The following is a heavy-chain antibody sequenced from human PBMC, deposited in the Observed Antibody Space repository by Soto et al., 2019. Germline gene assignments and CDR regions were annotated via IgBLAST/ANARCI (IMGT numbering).Heavy chain of an antibody. D-gene: IGHD6-13*01. V-gene: IGHV3-48*01. CDR2: ITSSGTTV. J-gene: IGHJ4*02. CDR1: GFTFSSYS. Sequence: GGFLRLSCAASGFTFSSYSLNWVRQAPGKGLEWVSYITSSGTTVYYADSVRGRFTISRDNAKNSLYLQMNSLRAEDTAVNYWGRGSRRWAYYFGFGGGGPLLTVP. CDR3: GRGSRRWAYYFGF.